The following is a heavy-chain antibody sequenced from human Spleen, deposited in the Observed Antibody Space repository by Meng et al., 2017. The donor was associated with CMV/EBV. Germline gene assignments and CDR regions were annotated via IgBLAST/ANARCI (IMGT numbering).Heavy chain of an antibody. D-gene: IGHD2-2*02. CDR1: GGSFSGYY. Sequence: SETLSLTCAVYGGSFSGYYWSWIRQPPGKGLEWIGEINYSGITNYNPSLKSRVTISVDTSKNQFSLKLSSVTAADTAVYYCARGLFSQYCSSTSCYTRFDYWGQGTLVTVSS. CDR3: ARGLFSQYCSSTSCYTRFDY. CDR2: INYSGIT. V-gene: IGHV4-34*01. J-gene: IGHJ4*02.